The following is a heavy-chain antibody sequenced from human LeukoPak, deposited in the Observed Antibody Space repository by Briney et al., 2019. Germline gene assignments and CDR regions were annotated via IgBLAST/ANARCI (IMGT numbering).Heavy chain of an antibody. V-gene: IGHV3-74*01. J-gene: IGHJ4*02. D-gene: IGHD2-21*02. CDR3: AKDGHDSTPPFDY. CDR1: GFTFSNYW. Sequence: PGGSLRLSCAASGFTFSNYWMHWVRQAPGKGLVWVSRINSDGINTSYADSVKGRFTISRDNSKNTLYLQMNSLRAEDTAVYYCAKDGHDSTPPFDYWGQGTLVTVSS. CDR2: INSDGINT.